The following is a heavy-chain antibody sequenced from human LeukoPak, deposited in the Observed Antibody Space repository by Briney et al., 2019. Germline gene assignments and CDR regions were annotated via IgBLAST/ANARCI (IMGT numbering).Heavy chain of an antibody. Sequence: GGSLRLSCAASGFTFSGSALHWVRQASGKGLEWIGRIRSKTNNYATTYAASVTGRFTISRDDSKNTLYLQMNSLKTEDTAVYYCTTDGYYYGSGSYYNFDYWGQGTLVTVSS. CDR3: TTDGYYYGSGSYYNFDY. J-gene: IGHJ4*02. CDR1: GFTFSGSA. V-gene: IGHV3-73*01. D-gene: IGHD3-10*01. CDR2: IRSKTNNYAT.